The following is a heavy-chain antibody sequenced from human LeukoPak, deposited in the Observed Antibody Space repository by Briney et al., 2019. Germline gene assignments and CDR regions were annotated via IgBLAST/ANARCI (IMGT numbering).Heavy chain of an antibody. CDR3: ARGYSTGSKRFSLYYYMDV. V-gene: IGHV4-59*01. D-gene: IGHD6-19*01. J-gene: IGHJ6*03. CDR1: GGSMSSYF. Sequence: SETLSLTCTVSGGSMSSYFWSWIRQPPGKGLEWIGYVYYSGSTNKNPSLKSRVTMSVESTNNQFSLKLNSVTAADTAVYYCARGYSTGSKRFSLYYYMDVWGKGTTVSVSS. CDR2: VYYSGST.